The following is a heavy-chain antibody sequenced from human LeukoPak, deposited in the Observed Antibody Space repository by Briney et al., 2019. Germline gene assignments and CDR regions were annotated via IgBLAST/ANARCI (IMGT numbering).Heavy chain of an antibody. J-gene: IGHJ3*02. CDR3: ARDPPGRTTIFDI. CDR2: TYYRSKWYY. Sequence: PSQTLSLTCAISGDSVSSNSDAWNWIRQSPSRGLEWLGRTYYRSKWYYDYAVSVKSRMTINSDTSKNQFSLQLKSVTPEDTAVYYCARDPPGRTTIFDIWGQGTMVTVSS. CDR1: GDSVSSNSDA. V-gene: IGHV6-1*01. D-gene: IGHD1-1*01.